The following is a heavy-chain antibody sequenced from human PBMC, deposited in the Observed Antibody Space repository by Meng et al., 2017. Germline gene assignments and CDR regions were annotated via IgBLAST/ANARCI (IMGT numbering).Heavy chain of an antibody. Sequence: GESLKISCAASGFTFSSYWMSWVRQAPGKGLEWVANIKQDGSEKYYVDSVKGRFTISRDNAKNSLYLQMNSLRAEDTAVYYCARDLKPVDSSGYYYWAEGAFDIWGQGTMVT. D-gene: IGHD3-22*01. CDR1: GFTFSSYW. CDR2: IKQDGSEK. CDR3: ARDLKPVDSSGYYYWAEGAFDI. V-gene: IGHV3-7*01. J-gene: IGHJ3*02.